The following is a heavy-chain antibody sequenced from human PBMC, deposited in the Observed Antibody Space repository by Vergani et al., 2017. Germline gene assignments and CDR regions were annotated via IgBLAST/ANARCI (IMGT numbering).Heavy chain of an antibody. CDR2: INAGNGNT. J-gene: IGHJ6*02. D-gene: IGHD6-6*01. CDR3: ARDWYGGIAAREGYYYGMDV. CDR1: GGTFSSYT. Sequence: QVQLVQSGAEVKKPGSSVKVSCKASGGTFSSYTISWVRQAPGQGLEWMGRINAGNGNTKYSQKFQGRVTITRDTSASTAYMELSSLRSEDTAVYYCARDWYGGIAAREGYYYGMDVWGQGTTVTVSS. V-gene: IGHV1-3*01.